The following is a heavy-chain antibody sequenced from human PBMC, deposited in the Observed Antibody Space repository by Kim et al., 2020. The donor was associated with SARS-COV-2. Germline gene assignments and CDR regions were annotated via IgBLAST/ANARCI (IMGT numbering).Heavy chain of an antibody. Sequence: ASVKVSCKASGYTFTSYDINWVRQATGQGLEWMGWMNPNSGNTGYAQKFQGRVTMTRNTSISTAYMELSSLRSEDTAVYYCARARGVQGVLTVGSWFDPWGQGTLVTVSS. J-gene: IGHJ5*02. CDR2: MNPNSGNT. V-gene: IGHV1-8*01. CDR1: GYTFTSYD. D-gene: IGHD3-10*01. CDR3: ARARGVQGVLTVGSWFDP.